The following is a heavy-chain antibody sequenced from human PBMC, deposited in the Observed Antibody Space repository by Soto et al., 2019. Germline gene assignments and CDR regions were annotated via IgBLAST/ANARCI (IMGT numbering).Heavy chain of an antibody. CDR1: GFTFSDYY. V-gene: IGHV3-11*01. CDR2: ISSSGRTI. D-gene: IGHD5-12*01. CDR3: AREDGYNYSRYYYYYYGMDV. Sequence: QVQLVESGGGLVKPGGSLRLSCAASGFTFSDYYMSWIRQAPGKGLEWVSYISSSGRTIYYADSVKGRFTISRDNAKNSLYLQLNSLRAEDTAVYYCAREDGYNYSRYYYYYYGMDVWGQGTTVTVSS. J-gene: IGHJ6*02.